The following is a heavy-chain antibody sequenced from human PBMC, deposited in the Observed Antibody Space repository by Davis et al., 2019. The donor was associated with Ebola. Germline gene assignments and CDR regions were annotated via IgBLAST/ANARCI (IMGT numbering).Heavy chain of an antibody. D-gene: IGHD4-11*01. CDR2: ISGSGGST. Sequence: GESLKISCAASGFTFSSYAMSWVRQAPGKGLEWVSAISGSGGSTYYADSVKGRFTISRDNSKNTLHLQMNSLRAEDTAVYYCARDLVRLHMDVWGQGTTVTVSS. V-gene: IGHV3-23*01. CDR3: ARDLVRLHMDV. J-gene: IGHJ6*02. CDR1: GFTFSSYA.